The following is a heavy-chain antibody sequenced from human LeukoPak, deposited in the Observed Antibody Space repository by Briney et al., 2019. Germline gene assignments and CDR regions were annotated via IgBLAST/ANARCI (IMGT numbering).Heavy chain of an antibody. V-gene: IGHV1-69*13. J-gene: IGHJ4*02. CDR2: IIPIFGTA. CDR3: ARGTTYYDFWSGYPNTEPPPDY. CDR1: GGTFSSYA. D-gene: IGHD3-3*01. Sequence: SVKVSCKASGGTFSSYAISWVRQAPGQGLEWMGGIIPIFGTANYAQKFQGRVTITADESTSTAYMELGSLRSEDTAVYYCARGTTYYDFWSGYPNTEPPPDYWGQGTLVTVSS.